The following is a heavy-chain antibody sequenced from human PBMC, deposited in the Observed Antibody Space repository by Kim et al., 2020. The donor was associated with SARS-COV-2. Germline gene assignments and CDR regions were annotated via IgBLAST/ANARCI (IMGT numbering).Heavy chain of an antibody. J-gene: IGHJ5*02. CDR3: ARGQYCSSTSCYVGWFDP. V-gene: IGHV3-30*07. Sequence: KGRVTLSRDNSKNTLYLQMNSLRAEDTAVYYCARGQYCSSTSCYVGWFDPWGQGTLVTVSS. D-gene: IGHD2-2*01.